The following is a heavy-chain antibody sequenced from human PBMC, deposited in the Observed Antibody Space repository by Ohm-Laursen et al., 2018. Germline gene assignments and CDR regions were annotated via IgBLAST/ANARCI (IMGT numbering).Heavy chain of an antibody. CDR2: ISWNSGSI. J-gene: IGHJ6*02. CDR3: AKARYHSSSLMDV. D-gene: IGHD6-6*01. V-gene: IGHV3-9*01. Sequence: SLRLSCAASGFTFDDYAMHWVRQAPGKGLEWVSGISWNSGSIGYADSVKGRFTISRDNAKNSLYLQMNSLRAEDTALYYCAKARYHSSSLMDVWGQGTTVTVPS. CDR1: GFTFDDYA.